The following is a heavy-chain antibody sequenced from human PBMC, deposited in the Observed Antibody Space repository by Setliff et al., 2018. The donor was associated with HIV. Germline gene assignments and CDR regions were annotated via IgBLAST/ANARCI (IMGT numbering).Heavy chain of an antibody. CDR2: VYYSGST. CDR1: GYPIDSGFY. D-gene: IGHD3-3*01. J-gene: IGHJ4*02. V-gene: IGHV4-38-2*01. Sequence: SETLSLTCAVYGYPIDSGFYWGWVRQPPGRGLEWIGSVYYSGSTYYNPSLKSRVTISVDTSKNQLSLMLTSMTAADTAVYYCARSQPDTIFGVVVFDSWGQGTLVTVSS. CDR3: ARSQPDTIFGVVVFDS.